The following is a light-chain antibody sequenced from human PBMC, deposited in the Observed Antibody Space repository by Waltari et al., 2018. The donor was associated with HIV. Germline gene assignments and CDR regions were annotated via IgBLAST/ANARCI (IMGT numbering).Light chain of an antibody. CDR1: QVGATR. Sequence: YVLTQPPSVSVAPGQTARMTCGGNQVGATRFHWSQQRPGQAPVVVVYDDSDRPSGISERISGSNSGNTATLIISRVEAGDEADYYCQVWDGGSDPPGVFGGGTRLTVL. J-gene: IGLJ3*02. V-gene: IGLV3-21*02. CDR3: QVWDGGSDPPGV. CDR2: DDS.